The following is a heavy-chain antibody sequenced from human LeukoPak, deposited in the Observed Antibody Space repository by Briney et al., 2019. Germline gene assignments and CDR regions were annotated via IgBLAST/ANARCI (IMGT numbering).Heavy chain of an antibody. CDR1: GFSLSTSGMC. J-gene: IGHJ6*02. CDR3: ARISVATIDYYYGMDV. V-gene: IGHV2-70*17. Sequence: GSGPTLVNPTQTLTLTCTFSGFSLSTSGMCVSWIRQPPGKALEWLARIDWDDDEFYSTSLKTRLTISKDTSKNQVVLTMTDMDPVDTATYFCARISVATIDYYYGMDVWGQGTTVTVSS. CDR2: IDWDDDE. D-gene: IGHD5-12*01.